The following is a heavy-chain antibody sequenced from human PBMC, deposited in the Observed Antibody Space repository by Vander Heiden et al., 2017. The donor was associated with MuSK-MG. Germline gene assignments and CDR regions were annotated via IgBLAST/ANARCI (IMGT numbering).Heavy chain of an antibody. CDR3: ATDPFGSGSNYDY. J-gene: IGHJ4*02. Sequence: QVQLQESGPGLVKPSETLSLTCTVPGGSISSYYWSWIRQPPGKGLEWSGYIYYSGRTNYNSSHKSRVTISVDTSKNQFSLQMSSVPAADTAVYCCATDPFGSGSNYDYWCEVTMVTVYS. CDR2: IYYSGRT. CDR1: GGSISSYY. V-gene: IGHV4-59*01. D-gene: IGHD3-10*01.